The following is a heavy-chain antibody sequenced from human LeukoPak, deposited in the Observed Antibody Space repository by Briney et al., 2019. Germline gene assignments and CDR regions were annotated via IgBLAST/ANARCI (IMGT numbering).Heavy chain of an antibody. CDR3: ARGGGLDV. Sequence: GGSLRLSCAASGFAFDTYWMHWVRRTPGKGPACVCSISRDGLSASYVDSVKGRFTISRDNAKNSPYLQMSNLRAEDTAVYFCARGGGLDVWGQGATVTVSS. CDR1: GFAFDTYW. CDR2: ISRDGLSA. V-gene: IGHV3-74*01. D-gene: IGHD3-16*01. J-gene: IGHJ6*02.